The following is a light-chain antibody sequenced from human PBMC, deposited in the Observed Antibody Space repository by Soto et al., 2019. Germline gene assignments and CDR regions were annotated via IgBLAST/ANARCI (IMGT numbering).Light chain of an antibody. CDR1: QSVGSR. CDR3: QQYLDWRT. CDR2: DAS. J-gene: IGKJ2*02. V-gene: IGKV3-15*01. Sequence: EMAMTQSPATLSVSPGEGATLSCRASQSVGSRVAWYQQKPGQPPRLLIHDASTRATGVPARFSGSGSGTHFTLTITSLQSEDFAVYYCQQYLDWRTFGQGTKLEIK.